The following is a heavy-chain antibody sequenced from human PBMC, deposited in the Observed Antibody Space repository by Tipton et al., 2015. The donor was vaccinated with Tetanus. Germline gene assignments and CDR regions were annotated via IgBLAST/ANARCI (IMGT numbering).Heavy chain of an antibody. J-gene: IGHJ6*02. CDR2: IRWNGGGT. V-gene: IGHV3-43*01. CDR1: GFTFDDYT. Sequence: SLRLSCAASGFTFDDYTMHWVRQAPGKGLEWVSLIRWNGGGTHYADSVKGRFTVSRDNSKNSLYLQMNSLRTEDTALYYCAKDTSVATEKGGMDVSGLGTTVTVFS. D-gene: IGHD1-14*01. CDR3: AKDTSVATEKGGMDV.